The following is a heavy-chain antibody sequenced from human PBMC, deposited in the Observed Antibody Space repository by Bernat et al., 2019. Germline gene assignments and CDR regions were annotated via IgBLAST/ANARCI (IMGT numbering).Heavy chain of an antibody. Sequence: QVQLVESGGGVVQPGRSLRLSCAASGFTFGSYGMHWVRQAPGKGLEWVAVISYDGSNKYYADSVKGRFTISRDNSKNTLYLQMNSLRAEDTAVYYCAKDSEDAFDIWGQGTMVTVSS. J-gene: IGHJ3*02. CDR2: ISYDGSNK. CDR3: AKDSEDAFDI. V-gene: IGHV3-30*18. CDR1: GFTFGSYG. D-gene: IGHD1-26*01.